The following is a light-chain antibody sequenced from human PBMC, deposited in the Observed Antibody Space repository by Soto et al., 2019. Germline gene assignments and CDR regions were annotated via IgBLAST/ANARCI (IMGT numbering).Light chain of an antibody. CDR1: QGISSR. V-gene: IGKV1-12*01. Sequence: DIPMTQSPSSVSASVGDRVTITCRASQGISSRVAWYQQKPGKAPNLLIYAASNLQSGVPSRFSGSGSETDFTLTIGSLQPEDFATYYCQQANSFPLTFGGGTKVEIK. J-gene: IGKJ4*01. CDR2: AAS. CDR3: QQANSFPLT.